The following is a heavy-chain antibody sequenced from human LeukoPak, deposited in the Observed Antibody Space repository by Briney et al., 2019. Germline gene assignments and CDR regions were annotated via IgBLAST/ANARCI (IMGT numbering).Heavy chain of an antibody. V-gene: IGHV4-4*09. CDR3: ARGPTYYDFWSGPNWYFDL. J-gene: IGHJ2*01. Sequence: SETLSLTCTVSGGSISSYYWSWLRQPPGKGLEWIGYIYTSGSTNYNPSLKSRVTISVDTSKNQFSLKLSSVTAADTAVYYCARGPTYYDFWSGPNWYFDLWGRGTLVTVSS. CDR2: IYTSGST. CDR1: GGSISSYY. D-gene: IGHD3-3*01.